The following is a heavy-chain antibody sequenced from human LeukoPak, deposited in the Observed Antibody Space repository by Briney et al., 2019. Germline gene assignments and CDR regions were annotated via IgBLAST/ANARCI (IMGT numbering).Heavy chain of an antibody. CDR3: AREGGGGTSGYYYAFDY. V-gene: IGHV3-20*04. D-gene: IGHD3-22*01. CDR2: INWNGGST. J-gene: IGHJ4*02. Sequence: GGSLRLSCAASGFTVSTNYMSWVRQAPGKGLEWVSGINWNGGSTGYADSVKGRFTISRDNSKNTLYLQMNSLRAEDTAVYYCAREGGGGTSGYYYAFDYWGQGTLVTVSS. CDR1: GFTVSTNY.